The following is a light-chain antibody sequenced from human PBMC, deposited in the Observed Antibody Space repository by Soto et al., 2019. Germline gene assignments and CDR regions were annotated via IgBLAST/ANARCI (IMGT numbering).Light chain of an antibody. J-gene: IGKJ3*01. CDR3: PQSYSTRPFT. V-gene: IGKV1-39*01. Sequence: DIQMTQSPSSLSASVGDRVTITCRASQSISSYLNWYQQKPGKAPKLLIYAASSLQSGVPSRFSGGGSGTDFILTSSRRQAEDFATYYCPQSYSTRPFTFGPGTKVDIK. CDR2: AAS. CDR1: QSISSY.